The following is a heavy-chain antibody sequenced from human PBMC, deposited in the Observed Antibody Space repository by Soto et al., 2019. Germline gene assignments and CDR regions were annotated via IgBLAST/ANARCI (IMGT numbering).Heavy chain of an antibody. Sequence: QVQLQQWGAGLLKPSETLSLTCAVYGGSFSGYYWSWIRQPPGKGLEWIGEINHSGSTNYNPSLKSRVTISVDTSKNQFSLKLSSVTAADTAVYYFAIRRAGVTDPRFDYWGQGTLVTVSS. CDR1: GGSFSGYY. CDR3: AIRRAGVTDPRFDY. J-gene: IGHJ4*02. D-gene: IGHD2-21*02. CDR2: INHSGST. V-gene: IGHV4-34*01.